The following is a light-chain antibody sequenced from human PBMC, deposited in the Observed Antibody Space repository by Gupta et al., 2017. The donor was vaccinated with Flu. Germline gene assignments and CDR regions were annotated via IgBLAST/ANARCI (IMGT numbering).Light chain of an antibody. CDR2: KVS. CDR1: QSLVSGNGDTY. J-gene: IGKJ1*01. CDR3: RQTTHWPPWT. V-gene: IGKV2-30*01. Sequence: DVVLTQSPLSLSVTLGQPASISCTSSQSLVSGNGDTYLSWFQQRPGQSPRRLIYKVSNRDSGVPDRFSGSGLGNALTLSISSGEEEDVGVYYCRQTTHWPPWTFGQGTKVDIK.